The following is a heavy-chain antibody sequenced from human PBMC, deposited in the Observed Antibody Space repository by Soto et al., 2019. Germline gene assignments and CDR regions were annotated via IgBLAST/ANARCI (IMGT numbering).Heavy chain of an antibody. CDR1: GYSLSRYS. D-gene: IGHD2-15*01. CDR3: ARHPDGYCSSGSCSRGVMEV. CDR2: IYRGDTDT. J-gene: IGHJ6*02. Sequence: EEYLKISCKGSGYSLSRYSFGWVRQMLGKGLEWMGIIYRGDTDTRYSPSFQGHVTISADESISTAYLQWSRLKASATAMYYCARHPDGYCSSGSCSRGVMEVWAQGASVPGSS. V-gene: IGHV5-51*01.